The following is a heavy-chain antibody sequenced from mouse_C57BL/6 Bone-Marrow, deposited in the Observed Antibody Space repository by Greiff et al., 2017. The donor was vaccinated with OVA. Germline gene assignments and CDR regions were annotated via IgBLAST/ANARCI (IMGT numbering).Heavy chain of an antibody. D-gene: IGHD2-4*01. CDR1: GFSLTSYG. V-gene: IGHV2-2*01. Sequence: QVQLQQSGPGLVQPSQSLSITCTVSGFSLTSYGVHWVRQSPGKGLEWLGVIWRGGSTDYNAAFISRLSISKDNSKSQVFFKMNSLQADDTAIYYCARVPYDYDVPWFAYWGQGTLVTVSA. J-gene: IGHJ3*01. CDR2: IWRGGST. CDR3: ARVPYDYDVPWFAY.